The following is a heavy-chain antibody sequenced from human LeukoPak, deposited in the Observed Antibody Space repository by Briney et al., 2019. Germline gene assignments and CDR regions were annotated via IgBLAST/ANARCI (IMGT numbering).Heavy chain of an antibody. V-gene: IGHV3-7*01. CDR3: ARGIVVVPRNPYYFDY. D-gene: IGHD2-2*01. CDR1: GFTFSSYW. J-gene: IGHJ4*02. CDR2: IKQDGSEK. Sequence: GGSLRLSCAASGFTFSSYWMSWVRQAPGKGLEWVANIKQDGSEKYYVGSVKGRFTISRDNAKNSLYLQMNSLRAEDTAVYYCARGIVVVPRNPYYFDYWGQGTLVTVSS.